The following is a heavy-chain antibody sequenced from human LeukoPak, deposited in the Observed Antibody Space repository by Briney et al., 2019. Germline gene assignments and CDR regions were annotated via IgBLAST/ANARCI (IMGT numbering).Heavy chain of an antibody. CDR3: AKDKGSSWYPYDAFDI. CDR2: ISWNSGSI. Sequence: GRSLRLSCAASGSTFDDYAMHWVRQAPGKGLEWVPGISWNSGSIGYADSVKGRFTISRDNAKNSLYLQMNSLRAEDMALYYCAKDKGSSWYPYDAFDIWGQGTMVTVSS. V-gene: IGHV3-9*03. CDR1: GSTFDDYA. D-gene: IGHD6-13*01. J-gene: IGHJ3*02.